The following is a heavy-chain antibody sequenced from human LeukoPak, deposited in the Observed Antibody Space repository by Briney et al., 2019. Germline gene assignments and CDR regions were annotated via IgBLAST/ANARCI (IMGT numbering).Heavy chain of an antibody. V-gene: IGHV3-53*05. J-gene: IGHJ4*02. CDR2: IYSGGST. Sequence: PGGSLRLSCAASGFTVSSNYMSWVRQAPGKGLEWVSSIYSGGSTYYADSVKGRFTISRDNSKNSLYLQMNSLRTEDTALYYCAKESRDGYNYLDFWGQGTLVTVSS. CDR3: AKESRDGYNYLDF. D-gene: IGHD5-24*01. CDR1: GFTVSSNY.